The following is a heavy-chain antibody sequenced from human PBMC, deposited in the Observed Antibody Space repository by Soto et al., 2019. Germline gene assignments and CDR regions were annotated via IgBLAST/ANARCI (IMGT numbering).Heavy chain of an antibody. CDR3: ARDFRGLSIRGPFAY. D-gene: IGHD6-6*01. J-gene: IGHJ4*02. V-gene: IGHV4-61*03. Sequence: QVQLQESGPGLVKPSETLSLTCTVSGVSVTSGSYYWSWVRQPPGGGLEWIGYIHYTGRISYNPPLKSRVTTSIATSENLIVLTLSSVTADDPAVYYCARDFRGLSIRGPFAYWGQGPLVAVSS. CDR1: GVSVTSGSYY. CDR2: IHYTGRI.